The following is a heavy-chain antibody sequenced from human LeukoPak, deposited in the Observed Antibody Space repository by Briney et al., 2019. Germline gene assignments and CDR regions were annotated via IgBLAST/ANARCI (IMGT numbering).Heavy chain of an antibody. V-gene: IGHV5-51*01. CDR2: IYPGDSDT. Sequence: RGESLKISCKGSGYSFTSYWIGWVRQLPGKGLEWMGIIYPGDSDTRYSPSFQGQVTISADKSISTAYLQWSSLKASDTAMYYCARQERYYDSSGYDAFDIWGQGTMVTVSS. CDR3: ARQERYYDSSGYDAFDI. J-gene: IGHJ3*02. CDR1: GYSFTSYW. D-gene: IGHD3-22*01.